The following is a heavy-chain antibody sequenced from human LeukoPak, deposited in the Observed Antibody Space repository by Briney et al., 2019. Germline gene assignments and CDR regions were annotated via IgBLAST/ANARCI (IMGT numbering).Heavy chain of an antibody. Sequence: PSETLSLTCAVYGGSFSGYYWSWIRQPPGKGLEWIGEINHSGSTNYNPSLKSRVTISVDTSKNQFSLKLSSVTAADTAVYYCARTRKAGYCSSTSCYGDWFDPWGQGTLVTVSS. CDR1: GGSFSGYY. CDR3: ARTRKAGYCSSTSCYGDWFDP. CDR2: INHSGST. D-gene: IGHD2-2*01. J-gene: IGHJ5*02. V-gene: IGHV4-34*01.